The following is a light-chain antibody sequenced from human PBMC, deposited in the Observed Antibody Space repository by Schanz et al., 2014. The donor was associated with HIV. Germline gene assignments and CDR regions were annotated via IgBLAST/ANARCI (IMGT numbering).Light chain of an antibody. CDR1: GSNIGAGHD. J-gene: IGLJ3*02. CDR2: GDN. V-gene: IGLV1-40*01. CDR3: ATWDDSLDGWV. Sequence: QSALTQPPSVSGAPGQRVTVSCTGSGSNIGAGHDTQWAQQVPGTAPQVLIYGDNHRPSGVPDRFSGSKSGTSASLAITGLQSEDESDFFCATWDDSLDGWVFGGGTKLTVL.